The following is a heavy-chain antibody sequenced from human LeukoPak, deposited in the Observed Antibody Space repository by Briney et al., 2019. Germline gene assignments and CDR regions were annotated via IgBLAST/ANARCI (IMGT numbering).Heavy chain of an antibody. Sequence: GGSLRLSCAASGFTFSSYSMNWVRQAPGKGLEWVSYISSSSSTIYYADSVKGRFTISRDNAKNSLYLQMSSLGAEDTAIYYCSRDRGGGDIYFDYWGQGTLVTVSS. D-gene: IGHD2-21*02. J-gene: IGHJ4*02. CDR1: GFTFSSYS. CDR3: SRDRGGGDIYFDY. CDR2: ISSSSSTI. V-gene: IGHV3-48*04.